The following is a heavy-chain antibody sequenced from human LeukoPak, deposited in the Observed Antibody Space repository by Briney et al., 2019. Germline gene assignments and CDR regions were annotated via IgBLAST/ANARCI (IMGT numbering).Heavy chain of an antibody. Sequence: SETLSLTCTVSGYSISSGYYWGWIRQPPGKGLEWIGSIYHSGSTYYNPSLKSRVSISVDTSKNQFSLKLSSVTAADTAVYYCARLITGTTRWFDPWGQGTLVTVSS. J-gene: IGHJ5*02. CDR2: IYHSGST. CDR1: GYSISSGYY. V-gene: IGHV4-38-2*02. CDR3: ARLITGTTRWFDP. D-gene: IGHD1-7*01.